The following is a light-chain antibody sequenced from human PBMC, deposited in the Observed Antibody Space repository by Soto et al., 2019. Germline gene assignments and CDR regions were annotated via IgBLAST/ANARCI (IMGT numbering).Light chain of an antibody. CDR1: QSVSYSSNNKNY. Sequence: DIVMTQSPDSLAVSLGERATINCKSSQSVSYSSNNKNYLAWYQQKPGQPPKLLMYWASTRESGVPDRFSGSGSGTDFSLTISSLQAEDVAVYYCQQYDSIPRTFGQGTKVEIK. CDR2: WAS. V-gene: IGKV4-1*01. CDR3: QQYDSIPRT. J-gene: IGKJ1*01.